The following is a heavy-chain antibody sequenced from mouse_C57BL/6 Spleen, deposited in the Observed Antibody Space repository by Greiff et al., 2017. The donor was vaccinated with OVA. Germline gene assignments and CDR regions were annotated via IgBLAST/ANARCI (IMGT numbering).Heavy chain of an antibody. D-gene: IGHD2-4*01. V-gene: IGHV10-3*01. J-gene: IGHJ1*03. CDR3: VRSGDYDSFPWYFDV. CDR1: GFTFNTYA. CDR2: IRSKSSNYAT. Sequence: DVHLVESGGGLVQPKGSLKLSCAASGFTFNTYAMHWVRQAPGKGLEWVARIRSKSSNYATYYADSVKDRFTISRDDSQSMLYLQMNNLKTEDTAMYYGVRSGDYDSFPWYFDVWGTGTTVTVSS.